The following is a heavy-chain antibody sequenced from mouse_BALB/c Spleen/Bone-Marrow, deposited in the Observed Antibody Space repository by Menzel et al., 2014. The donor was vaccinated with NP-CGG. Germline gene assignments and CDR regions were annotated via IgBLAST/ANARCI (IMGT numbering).Heavy chain of an antibody. CDR1: GFTFSGYT. V-gene: IGHV5-12-2*01. Sequence: EVKLVESGGGLVQPGGSLKLSCAASGFTFSGYTMSWVRQTPEKRLEWVAYISNGGGSTYYPDTVKGRFTISRDNAKNTLYLPMSSLKSEDTAMYYCARRACAYWNQGTLVTVSA. CDR3: ARRACAY. D-gene: IGHD3-1*01. J-gene: IGHJ3*01. CDR2: ISNGGGST.